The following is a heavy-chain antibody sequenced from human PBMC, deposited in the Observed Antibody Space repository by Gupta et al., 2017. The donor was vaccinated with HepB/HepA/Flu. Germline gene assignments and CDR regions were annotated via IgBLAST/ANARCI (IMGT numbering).Heavy chain of an antibody. CDR1: GGSISSSSYY. CDR2: IYYSGST. Sequence: QLQLQESGPGLVKPSETLSLTCTVSGGSISSSSYYWGWIRQPPGKGLEWIGSIYYSGSTYYNPSLKSRVTISVDTSKNQFSLKLSSVTAADTAVYYCARHRRIIHRMTTGFGGEYYMDVWGKGTTVTVSS. V-gene: IGHV4-39*01. J-gene: IGHJ6*03. CDR3: ARHRRIIHRMTTGFGGEYYMDV. D-gene: IGHD3-16*01.